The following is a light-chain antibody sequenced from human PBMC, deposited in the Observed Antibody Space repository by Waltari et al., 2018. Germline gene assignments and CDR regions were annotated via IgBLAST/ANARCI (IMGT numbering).Light chain of an antibody. CDR2: SND. J-gene: IGLJ2*01. CDR1: RSNLGSNP. CDR3: ATWDDTLNGQL. Sequence: QSALPQPPSASGTPGQRVTIPCSGSRSNLGSNPVNWYQQLPGAAPKLLLYSNDQRPSGVPDRFSGSKSGTSASLGISGLQSEDEAYYYCATWDDTLNGQLFGGGTKLTVL. V-gene: IGLV1-44*01.